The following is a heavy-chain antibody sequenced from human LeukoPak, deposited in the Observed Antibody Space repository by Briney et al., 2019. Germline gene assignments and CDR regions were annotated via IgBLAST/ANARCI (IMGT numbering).Heavy chain of an antibody. CDR1: GYTFTSYG. D-gene: IGHD1-1*01. CDR2: INPNSGGT. Sequence: ASVKVSCKASGYTFTSYGISWVRQAPGQGLEWMGRINPNSGGTNYAQKFQGRVTMTRDTSISTAYMELSRLRSDDTAVYYCARGTGTTAFDYWGQGTLVTVSS. J-gene: IGHJ4*02. V-gene: IGHV1-2*06. CDR3: ARGTGTTAFDY.